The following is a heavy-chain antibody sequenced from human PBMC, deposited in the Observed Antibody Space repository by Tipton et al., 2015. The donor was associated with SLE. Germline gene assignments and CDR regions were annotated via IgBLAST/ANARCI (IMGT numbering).Heavy chain of an antibody. CDR3: ARLLVYDFWSGYPQYYYYYMDV. D-gene: IGHD3-3*01. CDR1: GGSFGFYY. CDR2: IDYTGST. Sequence: LRLSCTVAGGSFGFYYWTWIRQPPGQGLQWIGHIDYTGSTHYNPSLKTRVTISEDTSTNQFSLRLSSVTAADTAVYYCARLLVYDFWSGYPQYYYYYMDVWGKGTTVTVSS. V-gene: IGHV4-59*01. J-gene: IGHJ6*03.